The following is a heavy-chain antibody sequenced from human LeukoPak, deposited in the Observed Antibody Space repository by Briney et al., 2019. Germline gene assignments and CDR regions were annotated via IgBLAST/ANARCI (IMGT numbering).Heavy chain of an antibody. CDR1: GFIFSDYW. D-gene: IGHD6-13*01. CDR3: ARDPASSYSSSWYRDY. V-gene: IGHV3-7*01. CDR2: IREDGSEI. Sequence: PGGSLRLSCTASGFIFSDYWMSWVRQAPGKGLEWVASIREDGSEIYYVDSVKGRFTISRDNAKNSLYLQMNSLRAEDTAVYYCARDPASSYSSSWYRDYWGQGTLVTVSS. J-gene: IGHJ4*02.